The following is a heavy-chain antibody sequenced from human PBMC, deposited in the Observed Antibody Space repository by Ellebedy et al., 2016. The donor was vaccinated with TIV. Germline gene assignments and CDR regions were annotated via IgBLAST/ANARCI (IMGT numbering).Heavy chain of an antibody. CDR1: GFTFSNHV. D-gene: IGHD3-10*01. Sequence: GESLKISCAASGFTFSNHVLHWVRQAPGKGLEWVALVWFDGSLQYCADSMRGRFSIFSDNSKHTLFLQMNSLRDEDTAVLYFVREAGGFDIWGQGTMVTVSS. J-gene: IGHJ3*02. CDR3: VREAGGFDI. V-gene: IGHV3-33*01. CDR2: VWFDGSLQ.